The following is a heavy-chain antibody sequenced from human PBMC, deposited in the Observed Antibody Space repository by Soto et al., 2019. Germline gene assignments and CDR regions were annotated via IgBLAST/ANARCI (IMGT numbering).Heavy chain of an antibody. J-gene: IGHJ5*02. Sequence: ASVKVSCKASGYTFTSYGISWVRQAPGQGLEWTGWISAYNGNTNYAQKLQGRVTMTTDTSTSTAYMELRSLRSDDTAVYYCARDGGLWFGELLLNWFDPWGQGTLVTVSS. CDR3: ARDGGLWFGELLLNWFDP. V-gene: IGHV1-18*01. CDR1: GYTFTSYG. CDR2: ISAYNGNT. D-gene: IGHD3-10*01.